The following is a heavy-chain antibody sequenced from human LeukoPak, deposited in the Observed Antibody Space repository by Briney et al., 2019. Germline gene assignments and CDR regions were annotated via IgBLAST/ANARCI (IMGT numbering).Heavy chain of an antibody. CDR2: INHSGST. D-gene: IGHD6-6*01. V-gene: IGHV4-34*01. CDR1: GGSFSGYY. J-gene: IGHJ4*02. CDR3: ARGGWQVAARRLLVY. Sequence: PSETLSLTCAVYGGSFSGYYWSWIRQPPGKALEWLGEINHSGSTNYNPSLKSRVTISVDTTKNQFSLKLSSVTAADTAVYYCARGGWQVAARRLLVYWGQGTLVTVSS.